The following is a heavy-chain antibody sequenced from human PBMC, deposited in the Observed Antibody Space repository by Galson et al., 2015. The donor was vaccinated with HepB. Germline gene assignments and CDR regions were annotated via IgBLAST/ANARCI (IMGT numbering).Heavy chain of an antibody. CDR1: GYTFTSYA. D-gene: IGHD2-15*01. Sequence: SVKVSCKASGYTFTSYAMHWVRQAPGQRLEWMGWINAGNGNTKYSQKFQGRVTITRDTSASTAYMELSSLRSGDTAVYYCARGSKKGVVVAATPFWFDPWGQGTLVTVSS. CDR3: ARGSKKGVVVAATPFWFDP. V-gene: IGHV1-3*01. CDR2: INAGNGNT. J-gene: IGHJ5*02.